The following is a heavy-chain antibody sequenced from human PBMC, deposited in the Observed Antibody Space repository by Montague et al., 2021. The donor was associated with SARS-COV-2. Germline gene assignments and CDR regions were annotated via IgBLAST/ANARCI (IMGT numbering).Heavy chain of an antibody. CDR1: GGSFSGYY. Sequence: SETLSLTCAVYGGSFSGYYWSWIRRPPGKGLEWIGESNHSGGTNYNPDLKGRVTISVDTSKSQFSLKLTSVTAADTAVYYCARGLSGSYSGGWVPVALFDFYYYMDVWAKGTTATVSS. J-gene: IGHJ6*03. CDR2: SNHSGGT. CDR3: ARGLSGSYSGGWVPVALFDFYYYMDV. D-gene: IGHD6-25*01. V-gene: IGHV4-34*01.